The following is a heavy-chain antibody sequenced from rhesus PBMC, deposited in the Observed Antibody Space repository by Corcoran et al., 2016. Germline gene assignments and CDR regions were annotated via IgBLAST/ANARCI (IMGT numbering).Heavy chain of an antibody. Sequence: QVQLQESGPGLVTPSETLSLTCAVSGGSISGYYWNWIRQPPGKGLAWIGHVGGSFTTYNPALKRLVTLSRDTATNQFSLKLTSVTAAYTAVYYCAREANGYYRLYFEFWGQGALVTVSS. CDR2: VGGSFT. V-gene: IGHV4-165*02. CDR3: AREANGYYRLYFEF. J-gene: IGHJ1*01. CDR1: GGSISGYY. D-gene: IGHD3-9*01.